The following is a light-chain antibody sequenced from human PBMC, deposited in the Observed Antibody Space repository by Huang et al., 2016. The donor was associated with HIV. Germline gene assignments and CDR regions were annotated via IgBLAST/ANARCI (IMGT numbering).Light chain of an antibody. CDR3: QQRFSTTIT. Sequence: DIQMTQSPPSLSASVGDSVTIACRASQNVNTYLNWYKQKPGQAPRLLIFSASRLRSWVPSRFSGSGSGTEFTLTISSLQLEDFATYYCQQRFSTTITFGQGTRLDIK. CDR1: QNVNTY. V-gene: IGKV1-39*01. J-gene: IGKJ5*01. CDR2: SAS.